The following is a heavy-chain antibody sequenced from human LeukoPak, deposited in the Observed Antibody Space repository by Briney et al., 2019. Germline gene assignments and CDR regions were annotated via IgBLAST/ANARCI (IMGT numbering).Heavy chain of an antibody. CDR1: GFTFSSYE. J-gene: IGHJ4*02. CDR3: AKGGDGDYFDY. CDR2: ISFSGSTI. V-gene: IGHV3-48*03. D-gene: IGHD2-21*01. Sequence: PGGSLRLSCAASGFTFSSYEMNWVRQAPGKGLEWVSYISFSGSTIYYADSVKGRFTISRDNAKNSLYVQMNSLRAEDTAVYYCAKGGDGDYFDYWGQGTLVTVSS.